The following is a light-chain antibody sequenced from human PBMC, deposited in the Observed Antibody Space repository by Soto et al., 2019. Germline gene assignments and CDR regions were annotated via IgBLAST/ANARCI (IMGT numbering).Light chain of an antibody. Sequence: FASVKNVVLIARRIIKKKSNYLNWDQKKPGKARKLRIYAASSLQIGVPSRFGGSGSGTDFTLAISGLQPEDFATYYCQQIYITPGTIGQGTEV. CDR2: AAS. V-gene: IGKV1-39*01. CDR1: KKKSNY. J-gene: IGKJ1*01. CDR3: QQIYITPGT.